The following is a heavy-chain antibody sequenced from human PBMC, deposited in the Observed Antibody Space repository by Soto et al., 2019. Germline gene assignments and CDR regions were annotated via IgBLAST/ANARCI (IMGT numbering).Heavy chain of an antibody. CDR3: ASHSGGTTGRFDY. CDR2: IYYSGST. V-gene: IGHV4-61*01. CDR1: AGSVSSGSYY. J-gene: IGHJ4*02. Sequence: KTSQTLSLTCTVSAGSVSSGSYYWSWIRQPPGKGLEWIGYIYYSGSTNYNPSLKSRVTISADTSKNQFSLKLSSVTAADTAVYYCASHSGGTTGRFDYWGQGTLVTVSS. D-gene: IGHD1-7*01.